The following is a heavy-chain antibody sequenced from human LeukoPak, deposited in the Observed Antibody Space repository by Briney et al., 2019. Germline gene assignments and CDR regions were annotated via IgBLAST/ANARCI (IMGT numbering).Heavy chain of an antibody. J-gene: IGHJ4*02. D-gene: IGHD2-15*01. V-gene: IGHV4-39*01. Sequence: SETLSLTCTVSGGSVSSIEFYWGWIRQPPGKGLQWIGNIYYTGSTYYNPSLNSRVTMSVDTSQNQTSLKMTSVTAADTAVYYCARVSKGGYSVSIIVNWGQGTLVTVSS. CDR2: IYYTGST. CDR1: GGSVSSIEFY. CDR3: ARVSKGGYSVSIIVN.